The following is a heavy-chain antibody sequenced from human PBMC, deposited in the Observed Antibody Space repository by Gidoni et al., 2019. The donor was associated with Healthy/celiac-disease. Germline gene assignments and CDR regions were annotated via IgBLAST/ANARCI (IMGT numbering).Heavy chain of an antibody. V-gene: IGHV5-51*01. D-gene: IGHD6-13*01. CDR3: ARHAVNRNSSSRADYYYGMDV. Sequence: EVQLVQSGAEVKKPGESLKISCKGSGYSFTSYWIGWVRQMPGKGLEWMGIIYPGDSDTRYSPSFQGQVTISADKSISTAYLQWSSLKASDTAMYYCARHAVNRNSSSRADYYYGMDVWGQGTTVTVSS. CDR2: IYPGDSDT. CDR1: GYSFTSYW. J-gene: IGHJ6*02.